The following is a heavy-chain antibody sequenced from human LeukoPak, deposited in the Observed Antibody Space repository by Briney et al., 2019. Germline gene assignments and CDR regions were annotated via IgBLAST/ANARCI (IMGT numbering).Heavy chain of an antibody. V-gene: IGHV1-18*01. D-gene: IGHD1-7*01. CDR3: ARGDWNYVSGGESLDF. CDR1: GYTFTNSG. Sequence: GASVKVSCKTSGYTFTNSGFNWVRQAPGQGLEWMGWISAFHHGKTKYAQKVQGRVTLTTDTSTSTAYMELRGLRPADTAVYYCARGDWNYVSGGESLDFWGQGTLVTVSS. J-gene: IGHJ4*02. CDR2: ISAFHHGKT.